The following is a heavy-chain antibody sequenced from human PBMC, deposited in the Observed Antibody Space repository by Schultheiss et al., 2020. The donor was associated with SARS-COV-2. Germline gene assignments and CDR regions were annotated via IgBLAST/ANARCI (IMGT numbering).Heavy chain of an antibody. V-gene: IGHV4-59*01. CDR1: GGSISSYY. Sequence: SETLSLTCTVSGGSISSYYWSWIRQPPGKGLEWIGYIYYSGSTNYNPSLKSRVTISVDTSKNQFSLKLSSVTAADTAVYYCARGLDSSSPRGHFDYWGQGTLVTVSS. J-gene: IGHJ4*02. CDR2: IYYSGST. D-gene: IGHD6-6*01. CDR3: ARGLDSSSPRGHFDY.